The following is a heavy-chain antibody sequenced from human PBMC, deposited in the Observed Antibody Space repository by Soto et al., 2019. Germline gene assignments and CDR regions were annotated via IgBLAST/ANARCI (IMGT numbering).Heavy chain of an antibody. Sequence: ASVKVSCKASGYTFTGYYMHWVRQAPGQGLEWMGWIDPNSGGTNYAQKFQGWVTMTRDTSISTAYMKLSRLRSDDTAVYYCAREKTGTTFWFDPWGQGTLVTVSS. CDR3: AREKTGTTFWFDP. J-gene: IGHJ5*02. V-gene: IGHV1-2*04. CDR2: IDPNSGGT. D-gene: IGHD1-7*01. CDR1: GYTFTGYY.